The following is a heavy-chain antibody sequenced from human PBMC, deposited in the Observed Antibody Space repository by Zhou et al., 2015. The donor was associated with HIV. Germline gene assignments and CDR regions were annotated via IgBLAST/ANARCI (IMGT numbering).Heavy chain of an antibody. D-gene: IGHD4-17*01. V-gene: IGHV1-18*01. Sequence: QVQLVQSGAEVKKPGASVKVSCQASGFTFGAYGFAWVRQAPGQGLEWMGWISAYSGSTHYAQNFQDRVTMTTDTSTNTAYMEVRSLRSDDTAVYYCARRTPPPGTVAMTTWGHGNPGPPSPQ. CDR1: GFTFGAYG. J-gene: IGHJ4*02. CDR3: ARRTPPPGTVAMTT. CDR2: ISAYSGST.